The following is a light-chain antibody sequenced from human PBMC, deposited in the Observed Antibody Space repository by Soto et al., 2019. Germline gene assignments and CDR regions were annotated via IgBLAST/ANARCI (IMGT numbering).Light chain of an antibody. V-gene: IGKV3-20*01. J-gene: IGKJ2*01. CDR2: GAS. CDR1: ETIGRAY. CDR3: HQYGTPSFT. Sequence: IVLTQSPATVSLSPGDRATLSCRASETIGRAYFAWYQQKPGQTPRLLLYGASNRAAGIPDRFSGSGSGTDFTLTISRLEPEDSAVYYCHQYGTPSFTFGQGTKLEIK.